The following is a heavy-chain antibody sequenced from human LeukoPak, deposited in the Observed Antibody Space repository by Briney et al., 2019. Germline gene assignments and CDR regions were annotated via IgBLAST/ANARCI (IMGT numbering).Heavy chain of an antibody. V-gene: IGHV4-31*03. CDR1: GGXLSRGDYF. D-gene: IGHD6-6*01. J-gene: IGHJ4*02. CDR3: ARDDSSSFDY. Sequence: SQTLSLTCTVSGGXLSRGDYFWSWIRQHPGKCLECIGYTSYSGSTYYNPSLKSRITISVDTSKNQFSLKLSSVTAADTAVYYCARDDSSSFDYWGQGTLVTVSS. CDR2: TSYSGST.